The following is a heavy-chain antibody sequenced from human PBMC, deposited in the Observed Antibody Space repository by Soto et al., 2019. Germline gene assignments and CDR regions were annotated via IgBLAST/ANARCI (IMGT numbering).Heavy chain of an antibody. Sequence: EGSLRLSCAASGFTFISYGMHWVRPAPGKGLEWVAVIWYDGSNKYYADSVKGRFTISRDNSKNTLYLQMNSLRAEDTAVYYCARDLQSYCSSTSCYKDWFDHWGQGILVSVSS. CDR1: GFTFISYG. CDR3: ARDLQSYCSSTSCYKDWFDH. D-gene: IGHD2-2*02. V-gene: IGHV3-33*01. J-gene: IGHJ5*02. CDR2: IWYDGSNK.